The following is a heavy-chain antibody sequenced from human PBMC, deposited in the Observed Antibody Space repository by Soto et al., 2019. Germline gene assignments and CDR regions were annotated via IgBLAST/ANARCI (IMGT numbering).Heavy chain of an antibody. CDR2: ISSNGGST. V-gene: IGHV3-64D*08. CDR1: GFTFSSYA. CDR3: VKQVYSSSWYLGFDY. J-gene: IGHJ4*02. D-gene: IGHD6-13*01. Sequence: GGSLRLSCSASGFTFSSYAMHWVRQAPGKGLEYVSAISSNGGSTYYADSVKGRFTISRDNSKNTLYLQMSSLRAEDTAVYYGVKQVYSSSWYLGFDYWGQGTLVTVSS.